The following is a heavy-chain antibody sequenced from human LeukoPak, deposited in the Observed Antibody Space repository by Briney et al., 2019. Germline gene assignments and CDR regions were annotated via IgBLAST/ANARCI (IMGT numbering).Heavy chain of an antibody. D-gene: IGHD1-26*01. Sequence: GGSLRLSCAASGFTFVSYAMNWVRQAPGKGLEWVSAISGSGGSTYYADSVKGRFTISRDNSKNTLYLQMNSLRAEDTAVYYCAKDLAGSGSYSFDYWGQGTLVTVSS. CDR3: AKDLAGSGSYSFDY. CDR2: ISGSGGST. CDR1: GFTFVSYA. J-gene: IGHJ4*02. V-gene: IGHV3-23*01.